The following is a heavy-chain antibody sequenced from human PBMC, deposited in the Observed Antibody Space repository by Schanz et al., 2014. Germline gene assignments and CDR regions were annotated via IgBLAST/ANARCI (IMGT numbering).Heavy chain of an antibody. Sequence: QILLVQPGPEVKKPGASVTVSCKASGYDFHIYAYSWVRQAPGQGPEWIGWISGYTGDTKYAQKFQGRVTVTRDTTTSTVYMELISLGTQDAAVYYCTRRRRADPNGFDVWGQGTTVTVS. CDR1: GYDFHIYA. D-gene: IGHD6-19*01. CDR3: TRRRRADPNGFDV. J-gene: IGHJ6*02. CDR2: ISGYTGDT. V-gene: IGHV1-18*01.